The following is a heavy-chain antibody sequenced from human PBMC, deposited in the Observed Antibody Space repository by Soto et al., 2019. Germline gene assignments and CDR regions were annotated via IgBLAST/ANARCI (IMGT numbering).Heavy chain of an antibody. J-gene: IGHJ4*02. CDR1: GFTFSSYG. Sequence: GGSLRLSCAASGFTFSSYGMHWVRQAPGKGLEWVAVIWYDGSNKYYADSVKGRFTISRDNSKNTLYLQMNSLRAEDTAVYYCARGMYNWNYYDYWGQGTLVTVSS. V-gene: IGHV3-33*01. CDR3: ARGMYNWNYYDY. D-gene: IGHD1-20*01. CDR2: IWYDGSNK.